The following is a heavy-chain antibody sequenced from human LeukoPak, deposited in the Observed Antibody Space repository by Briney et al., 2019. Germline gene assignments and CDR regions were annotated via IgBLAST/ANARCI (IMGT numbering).Heavy chain of an antibody. J-gene: IGHJ4*02. CDR2: TYYRSKWYN. CDR1: GDSVSSNSVT. Sequence: SQTLSLTCAISGDSVSSNSVTWNWIRQSPSRGLEWLGRTYYRSKWYNDYAVSVKSRITINPDTSKNQFSLQLNSVTPEDTAVYYCAREDYSSGWYYSFWGQGTLVTVSS. V-gene: IGHV6-1*01. CDR3: AREDYSSGWYYSF. D-gene: IGHD6-19*01.